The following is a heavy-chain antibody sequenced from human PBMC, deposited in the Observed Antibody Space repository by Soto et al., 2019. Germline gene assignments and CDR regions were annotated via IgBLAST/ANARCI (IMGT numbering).Heavy chain of an antibody. J-gene: IGHJ4*02. CDR3: ARVPRYGCSWRGAVGY. CDR2: MNPNSGNT. Sequence: QVQLVQSGAEVKKPGASVKVSCKASGYTFTSYDINWVRQATGQGLEWMGWMNPNSGNTGYAQKFQGRVTMTRNTYSSSAYMELSSLRSEDTAVYYWARVPRYGCSWRGAVGYWGQGTLVTVSS. D-gene: IGHD6-13*01. V-gene: IGHV1-8*01. CDR1: GYTFTSYD.